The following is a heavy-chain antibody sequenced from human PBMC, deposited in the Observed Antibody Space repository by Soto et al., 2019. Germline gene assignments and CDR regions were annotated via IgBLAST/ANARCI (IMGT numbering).Heavy chain of an antibody. CDR3: ACSGIALYLS. V-gene: IGHV1-8*01. CDR1: GYTFTSYD. J-gene: IGHJ4*02. D-gene: IGHD2-8*01. CDR2: MNPNSGNT. Sequence: QVQLVQSGAEVKKPGASVKVSCKASGYTFTSYDINWVRQATGQGLEWMGWMNPNSGNTGKAKKVQGRVTMTRNTSRRTAYIELSSLSSENTALYYCACSGIALYLSRGQGTLVTVSS.